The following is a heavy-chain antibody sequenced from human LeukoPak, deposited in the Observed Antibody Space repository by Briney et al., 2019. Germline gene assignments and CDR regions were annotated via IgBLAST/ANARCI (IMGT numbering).Heavy chain of an antibody. Sequence: ASVKVSCKVSGYTLTELSMHWVRQAPGKGLEWMGGFDPEDGETIYAQKFQGRVTKTEDTSTDTAYMELSSLRSEDTAVYYCATTYCGGDCYRTANWFDPWGQGTLVTVSS. J-gene: IGHJ5*02. D-gene: IGHD2-21*02. V-gene: IGHV1-24*01. CDR2: FDPEDGET. CDR3: ATTYCGGDCYRTANWFDP. CDR1: GYTLTELS.